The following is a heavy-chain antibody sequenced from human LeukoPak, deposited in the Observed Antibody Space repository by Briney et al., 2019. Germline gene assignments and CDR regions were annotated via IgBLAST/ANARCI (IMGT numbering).Heavy chain of an antibody. J-gene: IGHJ5*02. CDR1: GFTFSTYA. Sequence: GGSLRLSCAASGFTFSTYAMTWVRQAPGKGLEWVSAISGSGGRTYYADSVKGQFTISRDNSKNTLYVQMNSLRAEDTAVYYCAKGPYYYDSSGYSRRWFDPWGQGTLVTVSS. V-gene: IGHV3-23*01. CDR3: AKGPYYYDSSGYSRRWFDP. CDR2: ISGSGGRT. D-gene: IGHD3-22*01.